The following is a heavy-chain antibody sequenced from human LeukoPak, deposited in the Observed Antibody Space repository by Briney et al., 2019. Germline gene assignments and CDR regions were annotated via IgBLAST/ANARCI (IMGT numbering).Heavy chain of an antibody. CDR2: IWHDGSNK. V-gene: IGHV3-33*01. Sequence: GRSLRLSCTASGFTFSSYGWHWVRQAPGKGLEWVADIWHDGSNKYHADYEKGRFIITGDNSKNTPYMQINSRRAEDPVLYHCARDPYDYDSSGLLTPYYFDYWGRGTLVTVSS. CDR1: GFTFSSYG. D-gene: IGHD3-22*01. CDR3: ARDPYDYDSSGLLTPYYFDY. J-gene: IGHJ4*02.